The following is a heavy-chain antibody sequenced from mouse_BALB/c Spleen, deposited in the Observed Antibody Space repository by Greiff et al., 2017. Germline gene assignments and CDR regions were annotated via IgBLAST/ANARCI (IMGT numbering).Heavy chain of an antibody. CDR1: GYTFTSYW. CDR3: TRDAYYDYDGAY. D-gene: IGHD2-4*01. CDR2: IYPSDSYT. V-gene: IGHV1-69*02. Sequence: QVQLQQPGAELVRPGASVKLSCKASGYTFTSYWINWVKQRPGQGLEWIGNIYPSDSYTNYNQKFKDKATLTVDKSSSTAYMQLSSPTSEDSAVYYCTRDAYYDYDGAYWGQGTLVTVSA. J-gene: IGHJ3*01.